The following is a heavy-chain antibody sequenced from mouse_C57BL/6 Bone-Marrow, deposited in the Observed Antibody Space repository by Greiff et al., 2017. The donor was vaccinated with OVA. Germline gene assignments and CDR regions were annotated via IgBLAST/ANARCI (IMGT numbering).Heavy chain of an antibody. CDR3: ARSGGYPILDYAMDY. CDR1: GYSFTDYN. J-gene: IGHJ4*01. Sequence: VQLQQSGPELVKPGASVKISCKASGYSFTDYNMNWVKHSNGKSLEWIGVINPNYGTTSYNQKFKGKATLTVDQSSSTAYMQLNSLTSEDSAVYYCARSGGYPILDYAMDYWGQGTSVTVSS. D-gene: IGHD1-1*02. CDR2: INPNYGTT. V-gene: IGHV1-39*01.